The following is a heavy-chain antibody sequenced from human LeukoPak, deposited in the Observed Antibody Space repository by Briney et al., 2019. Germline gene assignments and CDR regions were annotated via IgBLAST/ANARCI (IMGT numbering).Heavy chain of an antibody. D-gene: IGHD6-13*01. CDR2: FDPEDGET. Sequence: ASVKVSFKVSGYTLTELSMHWVRQAPGKGLEWMGGFDPEDGETIYAQKFQGRVTMTEDTSTDTAYMELSSLRSEDTAVYYCATVRLSYSSSWYFFDYWGQGTLVTVSS. J-gene: IGHJ4*02. CDR3: ATVRLSYSSSWYFFDY. V-gene: IGHV1-24*01. CDR1: GYTLTELS.